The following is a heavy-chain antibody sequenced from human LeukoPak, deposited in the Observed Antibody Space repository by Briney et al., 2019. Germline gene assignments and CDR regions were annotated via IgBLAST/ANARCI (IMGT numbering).Heavy chain of an antibody. CDR2: IYTSGST. V-gene: IGHV4-4*07. CDR3: ARGARLYYYDSSGYYYSYYFDY. CDR1: GGSISSYY. J-gene: IGHJ4*02. Sequence: SETLSLTCTASGGSISSYYWSWIRQPAGKGLEWIGRIYTSGSTNYNPSPKSRVTMSVDTSKNQFSMTLSSVTAADTAVYYWARGARLYYYDSSGYYYSYYFDYWGQGTLVTVSS. D-gene: IGHD3-22*01.